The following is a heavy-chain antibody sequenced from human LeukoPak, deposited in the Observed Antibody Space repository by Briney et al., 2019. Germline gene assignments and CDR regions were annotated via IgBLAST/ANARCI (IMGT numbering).Heavy chain of an antibody. Sequence: GESLKISCKGSGYSSTDYWIGWVRQRPGKGLEWMGMIYPGDSDTRYSPSFQGQVTISADRSISTAHLQWSSLKASDTAMYFCARRSGSSMIEYWGQGTLVTVSS. V-gene: IGHV5-51*01. D-gene: IGHD2-2*01. J-gene: IGHJ4*02. CDR2: IYPGDSDT. CDR1: GYSSTDYW. CDR3: ARRSGSSMIEY.